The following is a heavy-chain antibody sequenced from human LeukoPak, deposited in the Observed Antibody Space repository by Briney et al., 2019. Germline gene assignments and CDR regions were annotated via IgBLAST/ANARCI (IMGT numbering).Heavy chain of an antibody. CDR2: INPSGGST. J-gene: IGHJ3*02. V-gene: IGHV1-46*01. Sequence: ASVKVSCKASGYTFTSYYMHWVRQAPGQGLEWMGIINPSGGSTSYAQKFRGRVTMTRDTSTSTVYMELSSLRSEDTAVYYCARDLKYSSGWSRNDAFDIWGQGTMVTVSS. D-gene: IGHD6-19*01. CDR1: GYTFTSYY. CDR3: ARDLKYSSGWSRNDAFDI.